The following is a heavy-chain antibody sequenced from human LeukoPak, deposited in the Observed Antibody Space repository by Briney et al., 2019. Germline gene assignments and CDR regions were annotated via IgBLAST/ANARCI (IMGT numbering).Heavy chain of an antibody. V-gene: IGHV4-30-4*01. Sequence: PSQTLSLTCTVSGGSISSGDYYWSWIRQPPGKGLEWIGYIYYSGSTNYNPSLKSRVTISVDTSKNQFSLKLSSVTAADTAVYYCARDLSGYSSGWYGYWGQGTLVTVSS. D-gene: IGHD6-19*01. CDR1: GGSISSGDYY. CDR2: IYYSGST. J-gene: IGHJ4*02. CDR3: ARDLSGYSSGWYGY.